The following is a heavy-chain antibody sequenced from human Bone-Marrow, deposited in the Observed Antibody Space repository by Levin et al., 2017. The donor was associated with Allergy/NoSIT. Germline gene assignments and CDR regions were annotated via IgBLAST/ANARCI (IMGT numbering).Heavy chain of an antibody. CDR1: GFTFSNYP. D-gene: IGHD3-10*02. J-gene: IGHJ5*02. Sequence: GGSLRLSCAASGFTFSNYPMHWVRQAPGKGLEWVAVISYDRNGKFYSDSVKGRFTVSRDNSQKQILYLQMNSLRTDDTAVYYCARSLSGDWFDPWGQGTLVTVSA. CDR3: ARSLSGDWFDP. V-gene: IGHV3-30*04. CDR2: ISYDRNGK.